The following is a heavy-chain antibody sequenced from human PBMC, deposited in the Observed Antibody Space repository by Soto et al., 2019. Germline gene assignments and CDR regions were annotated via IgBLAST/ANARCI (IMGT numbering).Heavy chain of an antibody. CDR2: INHSGSS. V-gene: IGHV4-34*01. CDR1: GGSFRGYY. D-gene: IGHD3-10*01. CDR3: ARGEITLLGGMDV. Sequence: ETLSLTCTVSGGSFRGYYWGWVRHPPGKGLEWIGEINHSGSSNYHPSLKSRVTISVATSKNQFSLTVNSVTPADTAVYYCARGEITLLGGMDVWGQGTTVTVSS. J-gene: IGHJ6*02.